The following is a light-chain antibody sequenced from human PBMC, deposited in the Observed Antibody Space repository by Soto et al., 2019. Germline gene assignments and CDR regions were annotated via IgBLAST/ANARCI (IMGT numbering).Light chain of an antibody. J-gene: IGLJ1*01. V-gene: IGLV2-14*01. Sequence: QSVLTQPASVSGSPGQSLTISCTGTSSDVGGYNYVSWYQLHPGKAPKLMIYDVSNRPSGVSNRFSGSKSGNTASLTISGLQAEDEADYYCSSYSSSSTYVFGAGTKLTVL. CDR2: DVS. CDR1: SSDVGGYNY. CDR3: SSYSSSSTYV.